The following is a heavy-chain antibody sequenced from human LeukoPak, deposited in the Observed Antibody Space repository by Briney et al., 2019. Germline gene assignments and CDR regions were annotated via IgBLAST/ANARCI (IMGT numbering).Heavy chain of an antibody. Sequence: SVKVSCKASGGTFTNFAVSWVRQAPGQGLEWMGGIIPTFATVRYAQEFEGRVAMTADESTNTAYLELNSLRSDDTAVYYCARHFDFWSVENWFDPWGQGTLVTVNS. CDR2: IIPTFATV. D-gene: IGHD3-3*01. CDR3: ARHFDFWSVENWFDP. CDR1: GGTFTNFA. V-gene: IGHV1-69*13. J-gene: IGHJ5*02.